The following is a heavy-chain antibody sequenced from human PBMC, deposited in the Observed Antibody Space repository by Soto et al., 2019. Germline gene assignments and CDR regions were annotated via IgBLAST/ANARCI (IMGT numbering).Heavy chain of an antibody. CDR2: IYSGGNT. D-gene: IGHD2-21*02. CDR3: ASGRKTEGS. CDR1: GFTVNSSH. J-gene: IGHJ4*02. Sequence: PGGSLRLSCAASGFTVNSSHMSWVRQAPGKGLEWVSLIYSGGNTYYADSVKGRFTISRDNSKNTLFLQMNSLRAEDTAVYYCASGRKTEGSRGTGPLVTVSS. V-gene: IGHV3-53*01.